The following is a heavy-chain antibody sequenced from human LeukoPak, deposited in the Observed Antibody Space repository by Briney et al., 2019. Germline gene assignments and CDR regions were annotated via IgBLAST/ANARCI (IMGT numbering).Heavy chain of an antibody. CDR1: GGSISSYY. J-gene: IGHJ6*03. CDR3: ARDHSSSWYYYMDV. V-gene: IGHV4-59*12. Sequence: KASETLSLTCTVSGGSISSYYWSWIRQPPGKGLEWIGSIYYSGSTYYNPSLKSRVTISVDTSKNQFSLKLSSVTAADTAVYYCARDHSSSWYYYMDVWGKGTTVTVSS. D-gene: IGHD6-6*01. CDR2: IYYSGST.